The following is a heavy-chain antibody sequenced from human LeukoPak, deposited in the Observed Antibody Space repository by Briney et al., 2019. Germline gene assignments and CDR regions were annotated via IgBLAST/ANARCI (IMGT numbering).Heavy chain of an antibody. CDR3: ARDPLNYYGSGSYNYYGMDV. D-gene: IGHD3-10*01. V-gene: IGHV1-69*13. CDR2: IIPIFGTA. Sequence: ASVTVSCKASGGTFSSYAISWVRQAPGQGLEWMGGIIPIFGTANYAQKFQGRATITADESTSTAYMELSSLRSEDTAVYYCARDPLNYYGSGSYNYYGMDVWGQGTTVTVSS. J-gene: IGHJ6*02. CDR1: GGTFSSYA.